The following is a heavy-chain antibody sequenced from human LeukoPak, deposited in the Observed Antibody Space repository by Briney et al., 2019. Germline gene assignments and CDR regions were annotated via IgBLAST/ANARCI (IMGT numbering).Heavy chain of an antibody. CDR2: ISGSGGST. V-gene: IGHV3-23*01. CDR1: GFIFSSYA. D-gene: IGHD5-18*01. CDR3: AKRVGYTYGYIDY. Sequence: GRSLRLSCAASGFIFSSYAMSWVRQAPGKGLEWVSVISGSGGSTYYADSVKGRFTISRDNSENTLYLQMNSLRAKDTAVYYCAKRVGYTYGYIDYWGQGTLVTVSS. J-gene: IGHJ4*02.